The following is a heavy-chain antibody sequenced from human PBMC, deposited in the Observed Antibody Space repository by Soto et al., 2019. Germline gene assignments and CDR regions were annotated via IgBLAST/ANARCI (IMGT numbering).Heavy chain of an antibody. J-gene: IGHJ4*02. CDR1: GFRFNDYY. CDR2: ISSGSSTI. Sequence: GGSLRLSCAAAGFRFNDYYMTWIRQAPGKGLEWVSYISSGSSTIYYAHSVKGRFTISRDDAKNSLYLQMNSLRAEDTAVYYCATSSGALAASFPYYFDYWGQGTLVTVSS. V-gene: IGHV3-11*01. CDR3: ATSSGALAASFPYYFDY. D-gene: IGHD6-25*01.